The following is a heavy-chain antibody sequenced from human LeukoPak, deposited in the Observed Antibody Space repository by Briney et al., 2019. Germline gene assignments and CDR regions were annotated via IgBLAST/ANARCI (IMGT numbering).Heavy chain of an antibody. V-gene: IGHV3-23*01. CDR1: GFTFSSYA. CDR3: ARGGYCSSTSCYRGY. D-gene: IGHD2-2*01. Sequence: PGGSLRLSCAASGFTFSSYAMSWVRQAPGKGLEWVSAISGSGGSTYYADSVKGRFTISRDNAKNSLYLQMNSLRAEDTAVYYCARGGYCSSTSCYRGYWGQGTLVTVSS. J-gene: IGHJ4*02. CDR2: ISGSGGST.